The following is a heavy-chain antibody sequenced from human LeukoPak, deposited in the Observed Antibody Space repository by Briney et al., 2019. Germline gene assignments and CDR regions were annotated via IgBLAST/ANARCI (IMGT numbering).Heavy chain of an antibody. J-gene: IGHJ6*02. Sequence: GRSLRLSCAASGFTFSSYAMSWVRQAPGKGLEWVSAISGSGGSTYYADSVKGRFTISRDNSKNTLYLQMNSLRAEDTAVYYCAKQGGIYSSSAQYGMDVWGQGTTVTVSS. CDR3: AKQGGIYSSSAQYGMDV. CDR2: ISGSGGST. D-gene: IGHD6-13*01. V-gene: IGHV3-23*01. CDR1: GFTFSSYA.